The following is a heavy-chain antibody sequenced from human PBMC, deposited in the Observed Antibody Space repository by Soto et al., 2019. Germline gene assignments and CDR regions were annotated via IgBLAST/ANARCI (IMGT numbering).Heavy chain of an antibody. V-gene: IGHV3-15*07. J-gene: IGHJ6*02. CDR3: TTYCSSTSCYKGSSWHYYYYYGMDV. D-gene: IGHD2-2*01. CDR1: GFTFSNAW. CDR2: IKSKTDGGTT. Sequence: EVQLVESGGGLVKPGGSLRLSCAASGFTFSNAWMNWVRQAPGKGLEWVGRIKSKTDGGTTDYAAPVKGRFTISRDDSKNTLYLQMNSLKTEDTAMYYCTTYCSSTSCYKGSSWHYYYYYGMDVWGQGTTVTVSS.